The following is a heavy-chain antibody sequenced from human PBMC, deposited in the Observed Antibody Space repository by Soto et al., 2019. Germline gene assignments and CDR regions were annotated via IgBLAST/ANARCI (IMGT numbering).Heavy chain of an antibody. D-gene: IGHD2-2*01. J-gene: IGHJ2*01. CDR1: GYTFTGYY. V-gene: IGHV1-2*02. CDR2: INPNSGGT. CDR3: ARDRVVPAAMPDWYFDL. Sequence: QVQLVQSGAEVKKPGASVKVSCKASGYTFTGYYMHWVRQAPGQGLEWMGWINPNSGGTNYAQKFQGRVTMTRDTSISTAYMELSRLRSDDTAVYYCARDRVVPAAMPDWYFDLWGRGTLVTVSS.